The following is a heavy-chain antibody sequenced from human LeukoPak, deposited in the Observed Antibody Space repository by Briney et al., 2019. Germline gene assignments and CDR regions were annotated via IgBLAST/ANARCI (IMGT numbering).Heavy chain of an antibody. CDR2: ISYDGGNQ. J-gene: IGHJ6*02. Sequence: PGRSLRLSCAASGFTFSTYAMHWVRQAPGKGLEWVAVISYDGGNQKYADSVKGRLTISRDNSKNTLYLQMSSLRAEDTAVYFCARSRNTDPVYYYFGMDVWGQGTTVTVSS. CDR1: GFTFSTYA. V-gene: IGHV3-30*04. CDR3: ARSRNTDPVYYYFGMDV. D-gene: IGHD1-14*01.